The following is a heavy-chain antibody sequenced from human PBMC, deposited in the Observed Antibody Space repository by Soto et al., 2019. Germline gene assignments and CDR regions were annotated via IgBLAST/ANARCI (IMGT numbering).Heavy chain of an antibody. V-gene: IGHV3-23*01. Sequence: PGGSLRLSCAASGFTFSSYAMSWVRQAPGEGLEWASVISGNSGSTYYADSVKGRFTISRDNSKNTLYLQMNSLRAEDTAVYYCAKVGGFRDRLPSWGQGTLVTVSS. CDR3: AKVGGFRDRLPS. J-gene: IGHJ5*02. D-gene: IGHD3-9*01. CDR1: GFTFSSYA. CDR2: ISGNSGST.